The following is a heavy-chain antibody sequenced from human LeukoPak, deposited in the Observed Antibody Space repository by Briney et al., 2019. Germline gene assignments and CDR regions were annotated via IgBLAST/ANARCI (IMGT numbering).Heavy chain of an antibody. Sequence: GASVKVSCKASGYTFTGYHIHWVRQAPRQGLEWMGRINPYSGDTNFAQKFQGRVTVTRDTSITTAYMDLSSLTPDDTAVYFCARDQGSLTRSWYTGYWGQGTQVTVSS. CDR2: INPYSGDT. J-gene: IGHJ4*02. D-gene: IGHD6-13*01. CDR3: ARDQGSLTRSWYTGY. CDR1: GYTFTGYH. V-gene: IGHV1-2*06.